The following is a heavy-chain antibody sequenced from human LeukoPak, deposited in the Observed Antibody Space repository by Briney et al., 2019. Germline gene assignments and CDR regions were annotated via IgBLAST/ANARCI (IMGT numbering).Heavy chain of an antibody. D-gene: IGHD2-15*01. V-gene: IGHV3-13*01. CDR2: IDTTGDT. Sequence: PGGSLRLSCAASGFTFRSYAMHWVRQATGKGLEWVSAIDTTGDTYYPGSVKGRFTISRENAKNSLYLQMNSLRAGDTAVYYCARDRGGGHMDVWGKGTTVTISS. CDR1: GFTFRSYA. CDR3: ARDRGGGHMDV. J-gene: IGHJ6*03.